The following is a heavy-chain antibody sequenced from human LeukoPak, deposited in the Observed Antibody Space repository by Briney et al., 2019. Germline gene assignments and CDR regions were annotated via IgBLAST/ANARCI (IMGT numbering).Heavy chain of an antibody. Sequence: PGGSLRLSCSASGFTFCNYAMHWVRQAPGKGLEWVSAISGSGGSTYYADSVKGRFTISRDNSKNTLYLQMNSLRAEDTAVYYCAKARRDGYKSLGFDYWGQGTLVTVSS. CDR2: ISGSGGST. V-gene: IGHV3-23*01. D-gene: IGHD5-24*01. CDR1: GFTFCNYA. CDR3: AKARRDGYKSLGFDY. J-gene: IGHJ4*02.